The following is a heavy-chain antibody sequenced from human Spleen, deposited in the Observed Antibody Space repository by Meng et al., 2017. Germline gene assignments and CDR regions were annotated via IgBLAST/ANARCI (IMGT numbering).Heavy chain of an antibody. CDR1: GFTFSNYW. Sequence: GESLKISCAASGFTFSNYWMTWVRQAPGKGLEWVSLISWDGGSTYYADSVKGRFTISRDNSKNSLYLQMNSLRAEDTALYYCAKVSGSYSWSDAFDIWGQGTMVTVSS. CDR2: ISWDGGST. J-gene: IGHJ3*02. V-gene: IGHV3-43D*03. CDR3: AKVSGSYSWSDAFDI. D-gene: IGHD1-26*01.